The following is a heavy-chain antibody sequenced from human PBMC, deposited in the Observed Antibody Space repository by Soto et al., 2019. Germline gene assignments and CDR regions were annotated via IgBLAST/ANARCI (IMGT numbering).Heavy chain of an antibody. D-gene: IGHD1-26*01. J-gene: IGHJ4*02. CDR3: VGGSPFEF. CDR2: VKSKNDGGAI. Sequence: VQLEDSGGGWVKPGGSLRLSCAASGFTFISAWINWVRQAPGKGLEWVGRVKSKNDGGAIDYGTPVKGRFIISRDDPRNTAYLQMNRLKIEDTGVYYCVGGSPFEFWGQGTRVTVSS. CDR1: GFTFISAW. V-gene: IGHV3-15*01.